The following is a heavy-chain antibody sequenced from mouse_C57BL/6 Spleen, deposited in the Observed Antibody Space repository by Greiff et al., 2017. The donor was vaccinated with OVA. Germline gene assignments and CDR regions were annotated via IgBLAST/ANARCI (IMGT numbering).Heavy chain of an antibody. J-gene: IGHJ1*03. V-gene: IGHV1-54*01. D-gene: IGHD1-1*01. CDR3: ARYGYYGSSYEGNFDV. CDR1: GYAFTNYL. CDR2: INPGSGGT. Sequence: QVQLKESGAELVRPGTSVKVSCKASGYAFTNYLIEWVKQRPGQGLEWIGVINPGSGGTNYNEKFKGKATLTADKSSSTAYMQLSSLTSEDSAVYFCARYGYYGSSYEGNFDVWGTGTTVTVSS.